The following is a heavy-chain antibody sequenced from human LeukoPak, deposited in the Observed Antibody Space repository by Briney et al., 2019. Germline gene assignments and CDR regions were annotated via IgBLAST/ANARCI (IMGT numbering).Heavy chain of an antibody. CDR3: ARDLAMATIRPGAFDI. CDR2: IHPNGVNT. Sequence: GGSLRLSCEASGFTFGHIGMAWVRQAPGKGLEWVSSIHPNGVNTHYADSVRGRFTISRDNAKNSLYLQMNSLRAEDTAVYYCARDLAMATIRPGAFDIWGQGTMVTVSS. V-gene: IGHV3-20*04. D-gene: IGHD5-24*01. J-gene: IGHJ3*02. CDR1: GFTFGHIG.